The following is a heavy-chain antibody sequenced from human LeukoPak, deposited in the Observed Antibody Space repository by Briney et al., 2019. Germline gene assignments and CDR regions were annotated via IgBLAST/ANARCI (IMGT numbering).Heavy chain of an antibody. CDR1: GYTFTGYY. V-gene: IGHV1-2*02. J-gene: IGHJ4*02. D-gene: IGHD2-15*01. CDR2: INPNSGGT. Sequence: AASVKVSCKASGYTFTGYYMHWVRQAPGQGLEWMGWINPNSGGTNYAQKFQGRVTMTRDTSISTAYMELSRLRSDDTAVYYCARTEERYCSGGSCCVLDYWGQGTLVTVSS. CDR3: ARTEERYCSGGSCCVLDY.